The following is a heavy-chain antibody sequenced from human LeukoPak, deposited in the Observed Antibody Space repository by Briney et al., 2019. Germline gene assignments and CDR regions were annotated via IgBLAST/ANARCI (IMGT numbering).Heavy chain of an antibody. CDR3: AKVVERWLPTGHGMDV. V-gene: IGHV3-30*18. J-gene: IGHJ6*02. CDR1: GFTFSSYG. D-gene: IGHD5-24*01. CDR2: ISYDGSNK. Sequence: GGSLRLSCAASGFTFSSYGMHWVRQAPGKGLEWVAVISYDGSNKYYADSVKGRFTISRDNSKNTLYLQMNSLRAGDTAVYYCAKVVERWLPTGHGMDVWGQGTTVTVSS.